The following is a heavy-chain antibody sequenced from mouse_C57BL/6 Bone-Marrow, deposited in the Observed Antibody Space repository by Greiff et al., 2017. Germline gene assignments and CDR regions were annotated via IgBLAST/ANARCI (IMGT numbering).Heavy chain of an antibody. Sequence: EVQLVESGGGLVKPGGSLKLSCAASGFTFSDYGMHWVRQAPEKGLEWVAYISSGSSTIYYADTVKGRFTISRDNAKNTLFLQMTSVRSEDTAMYNCARASGYAMEYGGKGTSVTVSS. CDR3: ARASGYAMEY. D-gene: IGHD4-1*01. CDR1: GFTFSDYG. V-gene: IGHV5-17*01. J-gene: IGHJ4*01. CDR2: ISSGSSTI.